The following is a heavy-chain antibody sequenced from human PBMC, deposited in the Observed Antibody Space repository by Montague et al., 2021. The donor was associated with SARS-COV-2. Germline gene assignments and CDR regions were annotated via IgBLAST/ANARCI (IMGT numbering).Heavy chain of an antibody. CDR2: TYYRSTWDS. CDR3: ASSGITLTGLDAFDI. J-gene: IGHJ3*02. D-gene: IGHD3-9*01. Sequence: SETLSLTCTVSGGSISSYYRSWIRQSPSRGLEWLGRTYYRSTWDSDYAESVKRRLVITPDTSKNQVSLQLNSVIPEDTAVYFCASSGITLTGLDAFDIWGQGTMVTVSS. V-gene: IGHV6-1*01. CDR1: GGSISSYY.